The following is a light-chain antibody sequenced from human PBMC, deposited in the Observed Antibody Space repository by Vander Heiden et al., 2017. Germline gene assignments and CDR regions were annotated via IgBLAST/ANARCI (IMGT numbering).Light chain of an antibody. V-gene: IGKV1-39*01. CDR1: HSISSS. CDR3: QQNYSTPLT. J-gene: IGKJ4*01. Sequence: DTEMTQSPSSLPASVGDRVTISCRASHSISSSSHWYQSKPGTAHKLLISAASSLQSGGPSRFCGSGSWRDFILPISSLQPEDVATVYCQQNYSTPLTFGGGTKVEIK. CDR2: AAS.